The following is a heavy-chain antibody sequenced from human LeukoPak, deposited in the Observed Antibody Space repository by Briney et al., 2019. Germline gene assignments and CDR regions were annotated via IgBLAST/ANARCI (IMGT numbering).Heavy chain of an antibody. J-gene: IGHJ5*02. Sequence: ASVKVSCKASGYTFTGYYMHWVRQAPGQGLEWMGRINPNSGGTNYAQKFQGRVTMTRDTSISTAYMELSRLRSDDTAVYYCARSRNDYGDYVRLDPWGQGTLVTVSS. V-gene: IGHV1-2*06. CDR1: GYTFTGYY. CDR2: INPNSGGT. CDR3: ARSRNDYGDYVRLDP. D-gene: IGHD4-17*01.